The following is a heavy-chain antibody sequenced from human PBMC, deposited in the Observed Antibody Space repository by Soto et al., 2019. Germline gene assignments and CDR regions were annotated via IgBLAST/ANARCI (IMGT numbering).Heavy chain of an antibody. CDR2: ISSSGSTI. D-gene: IGHD1-20*01. Sequence: EVQLVESGGGLVRPGGSLRLSCAASGFTFSAYSMNWVRQAPEKGLEWVSSISSSGSTIYYADSVKGRFTISRDNAKNSLLLQRTILGVDDTAVYDCARDRPSVITGAYYHWGQGPLVTVSS. CDR3: ARDRPSVITGAYYH. V-gene: IGHV3-21*02. CDR1: GFTFSAYS. J-gene: IGHJ5*02.